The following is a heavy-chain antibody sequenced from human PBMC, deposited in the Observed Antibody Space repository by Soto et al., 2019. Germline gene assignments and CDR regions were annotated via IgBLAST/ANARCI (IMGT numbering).Heavy chain of an antibody. D-gene: IGHD1-1*01. Sequence: EVQLVESGGGLVQPGGSLRLSCAASGFSFSDHYMDWVRQAPGKGLEWVGRSRNKARTYSTEYAAFVKGRFTISRDDSKNSLYLQMNSLKIEDTAVYYCTRGGTSIYGLDVWGQGTTVAVSS. CDR3: TRGGTSIYGLDV. CDR1: GFSFSDHY. CDR2: SRNKARTYST. V-gene: IGHV3-72*01. J-gene: IGHJ6*02.